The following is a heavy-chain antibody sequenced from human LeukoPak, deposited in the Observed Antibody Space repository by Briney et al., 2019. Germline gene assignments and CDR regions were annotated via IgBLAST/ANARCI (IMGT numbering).Heavy chain of an antibody. Sequence: GGSLRLSCAASGFTVSSNYMSWVRQAPGKGLEWVSVIYSGGSTYYADPVKGRFTISRDNSKNTLYLQMNSLRAEDTAVYYCARDHGIAAAGSIYYYGMDVWAKGPRSPSP. CDR3: ARDHGIAAAGSIYYYGMDV. V-gene: IGHV3-53*01. CDR1: GFTVSSNY. J-gene: IGHJ6*02. CDR2: IYSGGST. D-gene: IGHD6-13*01.